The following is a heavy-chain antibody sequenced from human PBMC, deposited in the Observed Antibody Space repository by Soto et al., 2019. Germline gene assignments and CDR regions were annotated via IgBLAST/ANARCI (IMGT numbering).Heavy chain of an antibody. CDR1: GFTADDYA. V-gene: IGHV3-30-3*01. J-gene: IGHJ4*02. D-gene: IGHD5-18*01. CDR3: SREAPDTAMVRYNYFDY. Sequence: GGSLRLSCVASGFTADDYAMHWVRQAPGKGLEWVAVISYDGSNKYYADTVKGRFTISRDNSKNTLYLQMNSLRAEDTAVYYCSREAPDTAMVRYNYFDYWGQGTLVTVSS. CDR2: ISYDGSNK.